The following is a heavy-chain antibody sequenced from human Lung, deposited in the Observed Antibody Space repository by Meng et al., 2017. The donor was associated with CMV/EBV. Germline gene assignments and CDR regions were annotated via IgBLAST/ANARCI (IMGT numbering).Heavy chain of an antibody. J-gene: IGHJ4*02. CDR2: INPNSGGT. Sequence: ASVKVSCKASGYTFTGYFMHWARQAPGQGLEWMGWINPNSGGTNYAQKFQGRVIMTWDTSISSAYMQLSRLTSNDTAVFYCARGGLSTALPEAPSSSSIDNWGQGTLVTVSS. CDR1: GYTFTGYF. V-gene: IGHV1-2*02. D-gene: IGHD2/OR15-2a*01. CDR3: ARGGLSTALPEAPSSSSIDN.